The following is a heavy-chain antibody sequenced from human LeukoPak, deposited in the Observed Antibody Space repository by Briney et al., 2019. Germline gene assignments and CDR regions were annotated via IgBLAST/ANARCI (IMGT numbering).Heavy chain of an antibody. CDR3: ARRPLCNSTSCRRFDY. Sequence: PSETLSLTCAVYGGSFSGYYWSWIRQPPGKGLEWIGEINHSGSTNYNPSLKSRVTISVDTSKNQFSLKLTSVTAADTAVYYCARRPLCNSTSCRRFDYWGQGTLVIVSS. D-gene: IGHD2-2*01. CDR1: GGSFSGYY. J-gene: IGHJ4*02. CDR2: INHSGST. V-gene: IGHV4-34*01.